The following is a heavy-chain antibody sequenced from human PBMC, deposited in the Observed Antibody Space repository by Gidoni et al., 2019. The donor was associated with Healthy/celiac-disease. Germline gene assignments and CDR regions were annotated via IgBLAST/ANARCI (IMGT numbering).Heavy chain of an antibody. V-gene: IGHV1-69*01. CDR1: GGTFRCYA. D-gene: IGHD2-2*01. CDR2: IIPIFGTA. Sequence: QVQLVQSGAEGTKPGSSVKVSCKASGGTFRCYAISWVRQAPGQGLEWRGGIIPIFGTANYAQKFQGRVTITADESTSTAYMELSSLRSEDTAVYYCARSGVVPAARAYNWFDPWGQGTLVTVSS. J-gene: IGHJ5*02. CDR3: ARSGVVPAARAYNWFDP.